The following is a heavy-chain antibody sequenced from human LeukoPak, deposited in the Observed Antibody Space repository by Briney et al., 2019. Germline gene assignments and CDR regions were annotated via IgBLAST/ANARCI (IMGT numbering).Heavy chain of an antibody. V-gene: IGHV1-24*01. Sequence: ASVKVSCKVSGHTLTELSMHWVRQAPGKGLEWMGNFDPGDAETIYAQKFQGRLTMTEDRSTDTAYMELSSLRSEDTAVYYCATGKRSNDAFDIWGQGTLVTVSS. CDR2: FDPGDAET. CDR3: ATGKRSNDAFDI. J-gene: IGHJ3*02. D-gene: IGHD1-1*01. CDR1: GHTLTELS.